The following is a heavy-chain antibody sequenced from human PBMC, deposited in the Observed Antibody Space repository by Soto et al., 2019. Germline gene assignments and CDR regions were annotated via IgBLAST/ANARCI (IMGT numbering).Heavy chain of an antibody. D-gene: IGHD5-12*01. J-gene: IGHJ6*03. V-gene: IGHV1-3*01. Sequence: ASVKVSCKASGYTFTSYAMHRVRQAPGQRLEWMGWINAGNGNTKYSQKFQGRVTITRDTSASTAYMELSSLRSEDTAVYYCAREVATLYYYYMDVWGKGNPGHRLL. CDR1: GYTFTSYA. CDR2: INAGNGNT. CDR3: AREVATLYYYYMDV.